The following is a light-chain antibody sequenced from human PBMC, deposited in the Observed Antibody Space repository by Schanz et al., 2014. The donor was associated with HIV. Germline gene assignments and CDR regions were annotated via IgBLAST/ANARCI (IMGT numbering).Light chain of an antibody. V-gene: IGLV2-14*03. CDR2: DVT. J-gene: IGLJ1*01. Sequence: QSALTQPASVSGSPGQSITISCTGTSSDVGGYDFVSWYQQHPGKAPKLMIYDVTNRPSGVSNRFSGSKSGNTASLTVSGLQAEDEADYYCGSFAGSNTRGLVFGTGTKLTVL. CDR3: GSFAGSNTRGLV. CDR1: SSDVGGYDF.